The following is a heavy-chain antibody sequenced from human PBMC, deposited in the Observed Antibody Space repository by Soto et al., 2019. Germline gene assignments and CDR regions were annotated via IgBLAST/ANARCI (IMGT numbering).Heavy chain of an antibody. CDR3: ARERYSYGFDY. J-gene: IGHJ4*02. V-gene: IGHV3-53*01. D-gene: IGHD5-18*01. CDR2: IFTTGTT. Sequence: EVQLVESGGELIQPGGSLRLSCAASGFAVSSFYMNWVRQAPGKGLEWVSVIFTTGTTYYADSVKGRFTISRDDSKNTLYLQMYSLRAEDTAVYYCARERYSYGFDYWGQGTVVTVSS. CDR1: GFAVSSFY.